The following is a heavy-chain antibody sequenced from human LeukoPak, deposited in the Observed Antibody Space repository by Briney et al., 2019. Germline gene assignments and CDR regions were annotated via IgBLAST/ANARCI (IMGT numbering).Heavy chain of an antibody. CDR3: ARRRFVRGPDVVNPFDY. CDR2: VYTSGST. Sequence: PSRTLSLTCTVSGGSISSDNYSWSWIRQRAGKGLEWIGRVYTSGSTNYNPSLKSRVTISVDTSKKQFSLKLSSVTAADTAVYYCARRRFVRGPDVVNPFDYWGQGTLVTVSS. D-gene: IGHD2-8*01. CDR1: GGSISSDNYS. J-gene: IGHJ4*02. V-gene: IGHV4-61*02.